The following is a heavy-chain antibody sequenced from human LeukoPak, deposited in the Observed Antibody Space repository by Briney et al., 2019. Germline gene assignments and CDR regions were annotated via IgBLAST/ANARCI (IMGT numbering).Heavy chain of an antibody. CDR1: GGSISNYF. D-gene: IGHD2-15*01. CDR3: ARDLYRSGGSCYARGFDP. Sequence: SETLSLTCTVSGGSISNYFWSWIRQPPGKGLEWIGYIYYSGSPNYTPSLKSRVPISVATSKNQFSLKLRSVTAADTAVYYCARDLYRSGGSCYARGFDPWGQGTLVTVSS. V-gene: IGHV4-59*01. J-gene: IGHJ5*02. CDR2: IYYSGSP.